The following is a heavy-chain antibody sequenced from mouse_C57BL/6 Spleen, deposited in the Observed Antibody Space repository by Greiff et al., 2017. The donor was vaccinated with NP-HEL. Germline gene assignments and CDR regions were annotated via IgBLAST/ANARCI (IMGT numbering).Heavy chain of an antibody. CDR3: ARGDYGSSYWYFDV. D-gene: IGHD1-1*01. Sequence: EVHLVESGGGLVKPGGSLKLSCAASGFTFSDYGMHWVRQAPEKGLEWVAYISSGSSTIYYADTVKGRFTISRDNAKNTLFLQMTSLRSEDTAMYYCARGDYGSSYWYFDVWGTGTTVTVSS. V-gene: IGHV5-17*01. CDR1: GFTFSDYG. J-gene: IGHJ1*03. CDR2: ISSGSSTI.